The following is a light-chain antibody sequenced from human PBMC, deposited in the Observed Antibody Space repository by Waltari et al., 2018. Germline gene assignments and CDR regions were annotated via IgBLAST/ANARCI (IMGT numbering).Light chain of an antibody. V-gene: IGLV4-69*01. CDR1: CGHSSNL. Sequence: QLVLTQSPSASASLGASVKLTCPLACGHSSNLVALSQQQPEEGPGYLMKINSAGSHSKGDEIPDRFSGSSSGAERYLTISSVQSEDEADYYCQTGGHGTWVFGGGTKLTVL. CDR2: INSAGSH. CDR3: QTGGHGTWV. J-gene: IGLJ3*02.